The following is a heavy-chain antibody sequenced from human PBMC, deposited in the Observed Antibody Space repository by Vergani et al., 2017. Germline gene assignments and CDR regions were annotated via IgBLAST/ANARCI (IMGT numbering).Heavy chain of an antibody. CDR3: ARGGAAAXSSVRYYYYYGMDV. CDR1: GGSFSDYY. Sequence: QVQLQQWGAGLLKPSETLSLTCAVYGGSFSDYYWSWIRQPPGKGLEWIGEINHSGSTNYNPSLKSRVTISVDTSKNQFSLKLSSVTAADTAVYYCARGGAAAXSSVRYYYYYGMDVWGQGTTVTVSS. CDR2: INHSGST. J-gene: IGHJ6*02. D-gene: IGHD6-13*01. V-gene: IGHV4-34*01.